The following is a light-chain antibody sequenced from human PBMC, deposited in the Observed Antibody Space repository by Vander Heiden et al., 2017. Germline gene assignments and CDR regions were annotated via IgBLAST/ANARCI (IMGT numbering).Light chain of an antibody. J-gene: IGLJ3*02. CDR1: SGDVGGYNY. Sequence: QSALTQPPSAPGSPGQSVTISCTGTSGDVGGYNYVSWYQQHPGKAPKLMIYEVNERPSGVPYRFSGSKSGNTASLTVSGLQAEDEGDYYCSSYAGGNYVVFGGGTKLTVL. V-gene: IGLV2-8*01. CDR2: EVN. CDR3: SSYAGGNYVV.